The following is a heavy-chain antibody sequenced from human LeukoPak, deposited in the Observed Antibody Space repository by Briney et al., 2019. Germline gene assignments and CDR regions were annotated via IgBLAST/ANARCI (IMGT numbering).Heavy chain of an antibody. CDR2: IRGSGGST. J-gene: IGHJ4*02. CDR1: EITLSNYG. Sequence: GGSLRLSCAVSEITLSNYGMSWVRRAPGKGLEWVDSIRGSGGSTNYADAVKGRFTISRDNAKNTLFLQMNSLRVEDTAVYFCAKRGVVIRVILVGFHKEAYYFDSWGQGALVTVSS. V-gene: IGHV3-23*01. D-gene: IGHD3-22*01. CDR3: AKRGVVIRVILVGFHKEAYYFDS.